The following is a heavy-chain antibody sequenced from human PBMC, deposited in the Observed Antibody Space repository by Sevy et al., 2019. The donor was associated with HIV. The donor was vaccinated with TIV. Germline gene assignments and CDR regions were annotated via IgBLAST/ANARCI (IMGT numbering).Heavy chain of an antibody. V-gene: IGHV3-66*04. Sequence: GGSLRLSCAASGFTVSSNYMSWVRQAPGKGLEWVSVIYSGGSTYYADSVKGRFTISRDNSKNTLHLQMNGLRAEDTAVYYCARHASQWGPRGAFDIWGQGTMVTVSS. CDR2: IYSGGST. CDR1: GFTVSSNY. D-gene: IGHD1-26*01. CDR3: ARHASQWGPRGAFDI. J-gene: IGHJ3*02.